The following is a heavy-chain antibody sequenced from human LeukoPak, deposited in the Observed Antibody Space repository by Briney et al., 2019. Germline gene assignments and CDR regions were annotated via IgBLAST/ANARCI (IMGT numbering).Heavy chain of an antibody. CDR1: GFTFSTYE. V-gene: IGHV3-48*03. CDR3: AELGITMIGGV. CDR2: ISSGGRTI. J-gene: IGHJ6*04. Sequence: GGSLRLSCAASGFTFSTYEMNWVRQAPGKGLEWGSYISSGGRTIYYAHSVKGRFTIHRNNAKNSLYLRMKSLRAEDTAVYYCAELGITMIGGVWGKGTTVTISS. D-gene: IGHD3-10*02.